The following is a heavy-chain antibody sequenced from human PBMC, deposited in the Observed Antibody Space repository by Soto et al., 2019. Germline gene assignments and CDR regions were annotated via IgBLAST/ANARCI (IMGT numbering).Heavy chain of an antibody. J-gene: IGHJ4*02. CDR1: GFTFSSYA. D-gene: IGHD3-10*01. Sequence: QVQLVESGGGVVQPGRSLRLSCAASGFTFSSYAMHWVREAPGKGLEWVAVISYDGSNKYYADSVKGRFTISRDNSKNTLYLQMNSLRAEDTAVYYCARGEVLWYFDYWGQGTLVTVSS. CDR2: ISYDGSNK. CDR3: ARGEVLWYFDY. V-gene: IGHV3-30-3*01.